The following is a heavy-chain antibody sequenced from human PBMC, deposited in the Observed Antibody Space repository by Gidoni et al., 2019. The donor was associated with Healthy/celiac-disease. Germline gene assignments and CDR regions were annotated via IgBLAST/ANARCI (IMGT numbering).Heavy chain of an antibody. CDR2: IYYSGST. D-gene: IGHD3-3*01. Sequence: QLQLQESGPGLVKPSETLSLTCTVSGGSISSSSYYWGWIRQPPGKGLEWIGSIYYSGSTYYNPSLKSRVTISVDTSKNQFSLKLSSVTAADTAVYYCARHGGHKHAFDIWGQGTMVTVSS. J-gene: IGHJ3*02. V-gene: IGHV4-39*01. CDR1: GGSISSSSYY. CDR3: ARHGGHKHAFDI.